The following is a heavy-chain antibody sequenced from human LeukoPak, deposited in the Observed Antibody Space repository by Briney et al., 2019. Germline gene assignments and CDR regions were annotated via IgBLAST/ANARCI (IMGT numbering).Heavy chain of an antibody. Sequence: GGSLRLSCAASGFTISSNYMSWVRQAPGKGLEWVSVIYSGGSTYYADSVKGRFTISRHNSKNTLYLQMNSLRAEDTAVYYCARIPAYYYDSGGYHWFDYWGQGTLVTVSS. CDR1: GFTISSNY. V-gene: IGHV3-53*01. D-gene: IGHD3-22*01. J-gene: IGHJ4*02. CDR3: ARIPAYYYDSGGYHWFDY. CDR2: IYSGGST.